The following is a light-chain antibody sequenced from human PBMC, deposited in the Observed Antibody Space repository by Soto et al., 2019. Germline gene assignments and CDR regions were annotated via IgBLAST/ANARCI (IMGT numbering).Light chain of an antibody. V-gene: IGLV1-44*01. CDR3: AGWDDSLNGPV. CDR2: SNN. J-gene: IGLJ2*01. CDR1: SSNIGRNT. Sequence: QSVLTQPPSASGTPGQRVTISCSGSSSNIGRNTVNWYQQLPGTAPKLLIYSNNQRPSGVPVRFSGSKSGTSGSLAISGPQSEDEADYYCAGWDDSLNGPVFGGGTKLTVL.